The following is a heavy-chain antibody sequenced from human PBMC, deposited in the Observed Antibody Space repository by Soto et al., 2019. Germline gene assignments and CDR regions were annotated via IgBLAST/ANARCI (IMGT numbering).Heavy chain of an antibody. J-gene: IGHJ4*02. D-gene: IGHD6-25*01. V-gene: IGHV4-34*01. CDR3: AKHGGFNLYY. CDR1: GGSFSDYS. CDR2: INHSGST. Sequence: TSETLSLTCAVYGGSFSDYSWTWIRQPPGKGLEWIGEINHSGSTYYNPSLKSRVTISVDKSKNQLSLEMTSVTAADTAVYYCAKHGGFNLYYWGQGTLVTVSS.